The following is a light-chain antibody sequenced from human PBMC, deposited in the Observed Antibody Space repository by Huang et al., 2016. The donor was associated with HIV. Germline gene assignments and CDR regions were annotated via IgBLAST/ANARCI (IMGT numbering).Light chain of an antibody. Sequence: EVVMTQSPNTLSVSPGERATLSCRASQSISSNLAWYQQKPGQAPRLLIYRASARAAGVPARFSGGGSGTEFTLTISSLQSEDFAIYYCQQYNNWPPLTFGGGTKVEI. J-gene: IGKJ4*01. CDR2: RAS. CDR3: QQYNNWPPLT. CDR1: QSISSN. V-gene: IGKV3-15*01.